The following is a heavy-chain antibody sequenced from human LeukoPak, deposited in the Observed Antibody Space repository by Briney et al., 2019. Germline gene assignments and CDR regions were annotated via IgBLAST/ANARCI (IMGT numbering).Heavy chain of an antibody. V-gene: IGHV1-69*13. CDR2: IFPTLGTA. Sequence: GASVKVSCKASGCTLSSYAISWVRQAPGQGFEWMGGIFPTLGTANYAQKFQSRVTITADESTSTAYMELSSLRSEDTAVYYCARDHFGSAAGNPASYYYYYYMDVWGKGTTVTISS. CDR1: GCTLSSYA. J-gene: IGHJ6*03. CDR3: ARDHFGSAAGNPASYYYYYYMDV. D-gene: IGHD6-13*01.